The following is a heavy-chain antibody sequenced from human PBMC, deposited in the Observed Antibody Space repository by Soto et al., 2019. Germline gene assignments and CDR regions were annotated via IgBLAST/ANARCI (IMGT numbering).Heavy chain of an antibody. CDR1: GFTFSSYA. CDR2: ISYDGSNK. D-gene: IGHD3-10*01. J-gene: IGHJ6*02. Sequence: AGGSLRLSCAASGFTFSSYAMHWVRQAPGKGLEWVAVISYDGSNKYYADSVKGRFTISRDNSKNTLYLQMNSLRAEDTAVYYCARDLWFGEYYYYGMDVWGQGTTVTVSS. V-gene: IGHV3-30-3*01. CDR3: ARDLWFGEYYYYGMDV.